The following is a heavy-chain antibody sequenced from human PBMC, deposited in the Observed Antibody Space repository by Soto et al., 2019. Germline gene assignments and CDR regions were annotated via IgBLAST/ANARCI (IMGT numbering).Heavy chain of an antibody. CDR1: GGTFSSYT. CDR3: AGDPDSHYNDSHAYSYP. J-gene: IGHJ5*02. CDR2: IIPIIGII. D-gene: IGHD3-22*01. V-gene: IGHV1-69*04. Sequence: SVKASCKASGGTFSSYTFTWVRQAPGQGLEWMGRIIPIIGIINYAQKFQGRVTITADKFTGTAYMELTRLRSDDTAVYYCAGDPDSHYNDSHAYSYPWGQGTLVTVSS.